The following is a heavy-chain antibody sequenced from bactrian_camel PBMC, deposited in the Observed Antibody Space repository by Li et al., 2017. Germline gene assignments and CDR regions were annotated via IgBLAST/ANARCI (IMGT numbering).Heavy chain of an antibody. J-gene: IGHJ4*01. CDR1: TDRYSVYC. CDR3: AAARGAIVTMAILWESRYNS. CDR2: IGSDGSV. D-gene: IGHD4*01. V-gene: IGHV3S53*01. Sequence: HVQLVESGGGSVQAGGSLRLSCAVSTDRYSVYCIGWFRQRPGKGREAVAAIGSDGSVRYIDFLKGRFTISKDNAKNTLYLQADSLRPEDTAMYYCAAARGAIVTMAILWESRYNSWGQGTQVTVS.